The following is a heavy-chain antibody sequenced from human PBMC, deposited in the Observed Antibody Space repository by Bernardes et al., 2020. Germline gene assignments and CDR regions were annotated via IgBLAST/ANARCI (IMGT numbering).Heavy chain of an antibody. Sequence: GGSLRLCCSASGFTVNRYLIHWVRQVPGKGLEWLSRINEDGDSKTYADSVRGRCTISRDSGRNTVFLQLNSLTAEDTAVYFCARAPPDYFGADVWGQGTTITVSA. J-gene: IGHJ6*01. CDR2: INEDGDSK. CDR3: ARAPPDYFGADV. V-gene: IGHV3-74*03. CDR1: GFTVNRYL. D-gene: IGHD2-21*01.